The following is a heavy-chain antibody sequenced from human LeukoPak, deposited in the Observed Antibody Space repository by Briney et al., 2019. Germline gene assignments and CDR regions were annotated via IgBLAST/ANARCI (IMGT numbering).Heavy chain of an antibody. CDR3: ARDTAMKR. J-gene: IGHJ4*02. CDR2: MYYSGST. V-gene: IGHV4-31*03. D-gene: IGHD5-18*01. Sequence: PSQTLSLTCTVSGGSISSGGFYWSWIRQYPGKGLEWIGTMYYSGSTYYNPSLKSRVNILVDASKNQFSLKLSSVTAADTAVYYCARDTAMKRWGQGTLVTVSS. CDR1: GGSISSGGFY.